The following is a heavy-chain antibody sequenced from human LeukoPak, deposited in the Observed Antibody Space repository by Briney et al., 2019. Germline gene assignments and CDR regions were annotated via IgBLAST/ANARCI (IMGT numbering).Heavy chain of an antibody. V-gene: IGHV3-33*01. Sequence: GGSLRLSCVVSGFSLSSFGMHWVRQAPGKGLEWVAVICFDGGIKYNEDSVKGRFTISRDNSKNTLYLEMNSLRDEDTAVYFCARDISIVRGRAMGPAVDYWGQGTLVTVSS. CDR1: GFSLSSFG. CDR3: ARDISIVRGRAMGPAVDY. J-gene: IGHJ4*02. D-gene: IGHD3-10*01. CDR2: ICFDGGIK.